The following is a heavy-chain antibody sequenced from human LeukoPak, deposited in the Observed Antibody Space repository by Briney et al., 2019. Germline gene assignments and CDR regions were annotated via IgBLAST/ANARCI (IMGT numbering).Heavy chain of an antibody. Sequence: PGGSLRLSCAASGFTFSSYGMHWVRQAPGKGLEWVAFIRYDGSNKYYADSVKGRFTISRDNSKNTLYLQMNSLRAEDTAAYYCAKDRMGDIVVVPAAIRFDPWGQGTLVTVSS. J-gene: IGHJ5*02. CDR1: GFTFSSYG. CDR3: AKDRMGDIVVVPAAIRFDP. V-gene: IGHV3-30*02. D-gene: IGHD2-2*01. CDR2: IRYDGSNK.